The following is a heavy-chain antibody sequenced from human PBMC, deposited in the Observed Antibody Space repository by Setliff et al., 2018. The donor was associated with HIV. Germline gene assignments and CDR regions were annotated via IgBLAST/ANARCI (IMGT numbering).Heavy chain of an antibody. V-gene: IGHV4-31*03. D-gene: IGHD2-2*01. J-gene: IGHJ3*02. CDR2: IYDSGNT. CDR1: GGSISSGGYY. Sequence: SETLSLTCTVSGGSISSGGYYWSWIRQHPGRGLEWIGYIYDSGNTYYNPSLKSRLTISVDTSKNHFSLKLSSVTAADTAVYYCARAFCSSASCYGGGDAFDIWGQGTMVTVSS. CDR3: ARAFCSSASCYGGGDAFDI.